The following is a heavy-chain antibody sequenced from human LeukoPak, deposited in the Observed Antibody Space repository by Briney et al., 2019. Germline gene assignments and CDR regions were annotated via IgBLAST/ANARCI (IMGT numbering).Heavy chain of an antibody. CDR1: GGSISSSPYY. J-gene: IGHJ4*02. CDR3: ARGPASGDY. Sequence: PSETLSLTCSVSGGSISSSPYYWAWIRQPPGKGLEWIGYIYYSGSTYYNPSLKSRVTISVDTSKNQFSLKLSSVTAADTAVYYCARGPASGDYWGQGTLVTVSS. V-gene: IGHV4-30-4*08. CDR2: IYYSGST.